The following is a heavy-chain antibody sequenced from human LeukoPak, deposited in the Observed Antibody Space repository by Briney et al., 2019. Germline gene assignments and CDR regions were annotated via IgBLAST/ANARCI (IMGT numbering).Heavy chain of an antibody. CDR3: ARIRYYGAAYNWFDP. D-gene: IGHD4-17*01. V-gene: IGHV2-70*20. CDR1: GFSLSTSGMC. J-gene: IGHJ5*02. Sequence: SGPTLVNPTQTLTLTCTFSGFSLSTSGMCVSWVRQPPGKALEWLALIDWDDDKYYSTSLKTRLTISKDTSKNQVVLTMTNMDPVDTATYHCARIRYYGAAYNWFDPWGQGTLVTVSS. CDR2: IDWDDDK.